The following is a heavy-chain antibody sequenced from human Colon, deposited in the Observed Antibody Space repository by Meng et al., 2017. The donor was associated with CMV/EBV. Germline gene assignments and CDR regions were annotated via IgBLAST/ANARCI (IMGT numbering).Heavy chain of an antibody. CDR2: MNTNSGNT. J-gene: IGHJ4*02. CDR1: GYTFTSYD. CDR3: ARRLAGSGTTFGY. V-gene: IGHV1-8*03. D-gene: IGHD6-13*01. Sequence: CKASGYTFTSYDINWVRQANGQGLEWMGWMNTNSGNTGYAQKFQGRVTITRNTSISTAYMELSSLRSEDTAVCYCARRLAGSGTTFGYWGQGTLVTVSS.